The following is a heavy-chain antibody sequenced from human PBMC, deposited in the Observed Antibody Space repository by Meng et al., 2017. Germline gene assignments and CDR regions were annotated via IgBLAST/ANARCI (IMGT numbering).Heavy chain of an antibody. J-gene: IGHJ4*02. CDR1: GLTLSSYA. CDR2: ISYDGSDK. CDR3: ARSLGGQQLAYFDY. D-gene: IGHD6-13*01. V-gene: IGHV3-30*04. Sequence: GGSLRPSCAVSGLTLSSYATHWVRQAPCKGLEWVAVISYDGSDKYYADSVKGRFTISRDNSQKTLYLQMDSLRAEDTAVCYCARSLGGQQLAYFDYWGQGTLVTVSS.